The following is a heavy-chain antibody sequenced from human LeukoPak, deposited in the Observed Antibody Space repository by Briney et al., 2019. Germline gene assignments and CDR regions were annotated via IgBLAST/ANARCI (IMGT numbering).Heavy chain of an antibody. V-gene: IGHV3-30*03. CDR1: GFTFSSYG. CDR2: ISYDGYNK. Sequence: PGRSLRLSCAASGFTFSSYGMHWVRQAPGKGLEWVAVISYDGYNKYYADSVKGRFTISRDNSRDTLYLQMNSLRAEDTAVYYCARVAGQQWLVGAFDIWGQGTIVTVSS. D-gene: IGHD6-19*01. J-gene: IGHJ3*02. CDR3: ARVAGQQWLVGAFDI.